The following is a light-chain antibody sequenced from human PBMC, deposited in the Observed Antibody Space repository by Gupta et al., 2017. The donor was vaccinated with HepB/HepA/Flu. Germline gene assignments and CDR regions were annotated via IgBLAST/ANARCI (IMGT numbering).Light chain of an antibody. CDR2: SGS. Sequence: DIVMTQSPLSLPVTTGEPASISCRSSQSLLHSNGYNYLDWYLQKPGQSPQLLIYSGSNRASGVPDRFSGSGSGTDFTLNISRVEAEDVGVYYCMQSLQTPRTFGQGTKVEIK. J-gene: IGKJ1*01. CDR1: QSLLHSNGYNY. CDR3: MQSLQTPRT. V-gene: IGKV2-28*01.